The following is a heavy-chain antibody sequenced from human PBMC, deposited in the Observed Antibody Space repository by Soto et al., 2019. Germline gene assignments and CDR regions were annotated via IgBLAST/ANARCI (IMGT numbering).Heavy chain of an antibody. J-gene: IGHJ6*02. CDR3: ARGVGLRFLEWSRAYYYYYGMDV. Sequence: GASVKVSCKASGYTFTSYDINWVRQATGQGLEWMGWMNPNSGNTGYAQKFQGRVTMTRNTSISTAYMELSSLRSEDTAVYYCARGVGLRFLEWSRAYYYYYGMDVWGQGTTVTVSS. V-gene: IGHV1-8*01. CDR1: GYTFTSYD. CDR2: MNPNSGNT. D-gene: IGHD3-3*01.